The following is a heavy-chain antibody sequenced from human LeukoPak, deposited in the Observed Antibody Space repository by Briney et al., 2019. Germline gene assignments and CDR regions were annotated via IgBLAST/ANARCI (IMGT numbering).Heavy chain of an antibody. CDR2: IYTSGST. CDR1: GGSISSGSYY. D-gene: IGHD3-10*01. Sequence: SETLSLTCTVSGGSISSGSYYWSWIRQPAGKGLEWIGRIYTSGSTNYNPSLKSRVTISVDTSKNQFSLKLNSVTAADTAVYYCATSSMLRGVRYDYWGQGTLVTVSS. J-gene: IGHJ4*01. V-gene: IGHV4-61*02. CDR3: ATSSMLRGVRYDY.